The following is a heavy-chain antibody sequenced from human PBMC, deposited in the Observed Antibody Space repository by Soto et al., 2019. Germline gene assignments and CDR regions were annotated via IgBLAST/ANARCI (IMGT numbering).Heavy chain of an antibody. V-gene: IGHV4-31*03. Sequence: TLSLTCTVSGGSISSGDYYWSWIRQHPGKGLEWIGYIYYSGNTYYNPSLKSRITISVDMSTNQFSLQLSSVTAGDTAVYYCARDGGYGTDVWGQGTTVTVSS. CDR1: GGSISSGDYY. CDR3: ARDGGYGTDV. D-gene: IGHD3-16*01. J-gene: IGHJ6*02. CDR2: IYYSGNT.